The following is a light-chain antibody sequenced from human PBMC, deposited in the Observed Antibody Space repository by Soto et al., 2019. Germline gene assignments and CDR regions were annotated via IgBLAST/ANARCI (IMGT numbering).Light chain of an antibody. CDR3: QQRSNWPPMYT. Sequence: EIVLTQSPATLSLSPGERATLSCRASQSVSSYLAWYQQKPGQAPRLLIYDASNRATGIPARFSGSGSGTDFTLTISSLEPGDFAVYYCQQRSNWPPMYTFGQGTKVDIK. CDR2: DAS. CDR1: QSVSSY. V-gene: IGKV3-11*01. J-gene: IGKJ2*01.